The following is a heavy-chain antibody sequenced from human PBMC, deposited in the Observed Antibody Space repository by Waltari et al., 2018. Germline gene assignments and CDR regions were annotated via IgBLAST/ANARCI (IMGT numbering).Heavy chain of an antibody. CDR1: GYTFTSYA. CDR3: ARVYCSGGSCYSGDFDY. Sequence: QVQLVQSGAEVKKPGASVKVSCKASGYTFTSYAMHWVRQAPGQRLEWMGWINAGNGNTKCSQKFQGRVTITRDTSASTAYMELSSLRSEDTAVYYCARVYCSGGSCYSGDFDYWGQGTLVTVSS. D-gene: IGHD2-15*01. CDR2: INAGNGNT. V-gene: IGHV1-3*01. J-gene: IGHJ4*02.